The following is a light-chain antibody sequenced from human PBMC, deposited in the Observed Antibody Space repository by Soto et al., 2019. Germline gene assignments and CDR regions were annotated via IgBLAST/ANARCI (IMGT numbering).Light chain of an antibody. V-gene: IGKV3-11*01. Sequence: EIVLTQSPGTLSLSPVERATLSCRASQSVSSYFAWYQQKPGQAPRLLIYDASNRATGIPARFSGSGSGTDFTLTISSLEPEDFALYYCQQRGNWPLTIGQGTKVEIK. CDR2: DAS. CDR3: QQRGNWPLT. J-gene: IGKJ1*01. CDR1: QSVSSY.